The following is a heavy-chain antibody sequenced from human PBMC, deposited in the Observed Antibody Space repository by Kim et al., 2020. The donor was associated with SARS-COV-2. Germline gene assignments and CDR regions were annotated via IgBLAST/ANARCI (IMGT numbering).Heavy chain of an antibody. D-gene: IGHD1-1*01. V-gene: IGHV3-53*04. J-gene: IGHJ5*02. CDR3: ARDWKLGIDP. CDR2: RT. Sequence: RTYYADSGKGRFTISRHNSKNTLYLQMNSLRAEDTAVYYCARDWKLGIDPWGQGTLVTVSS.